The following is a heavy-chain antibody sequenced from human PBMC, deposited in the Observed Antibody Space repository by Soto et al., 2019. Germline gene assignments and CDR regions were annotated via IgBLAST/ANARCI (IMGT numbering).Heavy chain of an antibody. Sequence: QVQLVESGGGVVQPGRSLRLSCAASGFTFSSYGMHWVRQAPGKGLEWVAVIWYDGSNKYYADSVKGRFTISRDNSKNTLYLQMNSLRAEDTAVYYCARDLWFGESALDYWGQGTLVTVSS. D-gene: IGHD3-10*01. CDR3: ARDLWFGESALDY. J-gene: IGHJ4*02. CDR2: IWYDGSNK. CDR1: GFTFSSYG. V-gene: IGHV3-33*01.